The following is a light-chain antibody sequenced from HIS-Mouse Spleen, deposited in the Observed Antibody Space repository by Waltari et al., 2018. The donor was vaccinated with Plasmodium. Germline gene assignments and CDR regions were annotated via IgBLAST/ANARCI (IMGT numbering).Light chain of an antibody. Sequence: AIRMTQSPSSFSASTGDRVTITCRASQGISSYLAWYQQKPGKAPKLLIYAASTLQSVVPSRFSCSGSGTDFTLTISCLQSEDVATYYCQQYYSYPLTFGGGTKVEIK. V-gene: IGKV1-8*01. J-gene: IGKJ4*01. CDR1: QGISSY. CDR3: QQYYSYPLT. CDR2: AAS.